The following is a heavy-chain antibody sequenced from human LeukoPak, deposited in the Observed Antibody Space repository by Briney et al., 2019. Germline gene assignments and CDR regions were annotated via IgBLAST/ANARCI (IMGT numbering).Heavy chain of an antibody. D-gene: IGHD3-10*01. V-gene: IGHV3-7*01. CDR2: IKQDGTEK. CDR3: ATNMVREISIYRGDY. CDR1: GFTLSNHW. Sequence: GGSLRLSCAASGFTLSNHWMIWVRQAPGRGLECVANIKQDGTEKYYLDSVKGRFAISRDNAKNSLYLQMNSLRVEDTAVYYCATNMVREISIYRGDYWGQGTLVTVSS. J-gene: IGHJ4*02.